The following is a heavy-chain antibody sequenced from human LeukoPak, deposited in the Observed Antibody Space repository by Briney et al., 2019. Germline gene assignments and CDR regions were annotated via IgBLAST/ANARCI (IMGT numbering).Heavy chain of an antibody. D-gene: IGHD2-8*01. CDR3: ARASGVSSYLLPI. J-gene: IGHJ4*02. CDR1: GGSISSSNW. CDR2: IYYSGSTSYNPSYSSGST. Sequence: PSETLSLTCAVSGGSISSSNWWSWIRQPPGKGLEWIGYIYYSGSTSYNPSYSSGSTNYNPSLKSRVTISIDTSKNQFSLRLNSVTAADTAVYYCARASGVSSYLLPIWGQGTLVTVSS. V-gene: IGHV4-61*01.